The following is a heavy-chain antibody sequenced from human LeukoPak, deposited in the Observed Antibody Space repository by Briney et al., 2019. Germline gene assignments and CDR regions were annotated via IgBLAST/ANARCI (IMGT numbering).Heavy chain of an antibody. J-gene: IGHJ4*02. CDR1: GYTLTELS. V-gene: IGHV1-24*01. D-gene: IGHD3-10*01. CDR2: FDPEDGET. Sequence: ASVKVSCKVSGYTLTELSMHWVRQAPGKGLEWMGGFDPEDGETIYAQKFQGRVTMTEDTSTDTAYMELSSLRSEDTAVYYCATDQITMDGTDFDYWGQGTLVTVSS. CDR3: ATDQITMDGTDFDY.